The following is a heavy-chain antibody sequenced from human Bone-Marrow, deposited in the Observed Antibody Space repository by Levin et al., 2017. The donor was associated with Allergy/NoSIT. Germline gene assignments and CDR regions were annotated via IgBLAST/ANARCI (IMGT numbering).Heavy chain of an antibody. J-gene: IGHJ4*02. D-gene: IGHD3-22*01. V-gene: IGHV4-39*01. CDR2: IYYSGST. Sequence: PSETLSLTCSVSGGSFSSDNYYWGWVRQPPGKGLEWIGSIYYSGSTYYNPSLRSRVTISVDTSKNQFSLKLNSVTAADTAVYYCARLLDSRGYSHPGGSSFDSWGQGTLVTVSS. CDR1: GGSFSSDNYY. CDR3: ARLLDSRGYSHPGGSSFDS.